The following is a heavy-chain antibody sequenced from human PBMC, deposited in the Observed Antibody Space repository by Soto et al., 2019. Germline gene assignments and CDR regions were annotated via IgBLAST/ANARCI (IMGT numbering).Heavy chain of an antibody. CDR1: GFTFSSYG. Sequence: GGSLRLSCAASGFTFSSYGMHWVRQAPGKGLEWVAVISYDGSNKYYADSVKGRFTISRDNSKNTLYLQMNSLRAEDTAVYYCARDIVATIRSDGMDVWGQGTTVTVSS. CDR2: ISYDGSNK. V-gene: IGHV3-30*03. CDR3: ARDIVATIRSDGMDV. J-gene: IGHJ6*02. D-gene: IGHD5-12*01.